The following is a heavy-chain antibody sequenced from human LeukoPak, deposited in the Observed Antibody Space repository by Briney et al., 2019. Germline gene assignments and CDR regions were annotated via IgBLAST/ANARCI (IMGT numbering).Heavy chain of an antibody. CDR2: IWYDGSNK. D-gene: IGHD3-22*01. Sequence: PGGSLRLSCAASGFTFSSYGMHWVRQAPGKGLEWVAVIWYDGSNKYYADSVKGRFTISRDNSKNTLYLQMNSLRAEDTAVYYCARGLGDSSGYYYRPLLDYWGQGTRVTVSS. CDR1: GFTFSSYG. CDR3: ARGLGDSSGYYYRPLLDY. J-gene: IGHJ4*02. V-gene: IGHV3-33*01.